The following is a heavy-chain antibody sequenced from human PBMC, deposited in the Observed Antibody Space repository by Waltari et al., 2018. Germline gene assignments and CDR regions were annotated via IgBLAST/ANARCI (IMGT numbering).Heavy chain of an antibody. V-gene: IGHV4-61*02. J-gene: IGHJ6*03. Sequence: QVQLQESGPGLVKPSQTLSLTCTVSGGSISSGSYYWSWIRQPAGKGLEWIGRIYTSGSTNYNPSLKSRVTISVDTSKNQFSLKLSSVTAADTAVYYCAREESGSYSDYYYYMDVWGKGTTVTVSS. CDR2: IYTSGST. CDR3: AREESGSYSDYYYYMDV. D-gene: IGHD1-26*01. CDR1: GGSISSGSYY.